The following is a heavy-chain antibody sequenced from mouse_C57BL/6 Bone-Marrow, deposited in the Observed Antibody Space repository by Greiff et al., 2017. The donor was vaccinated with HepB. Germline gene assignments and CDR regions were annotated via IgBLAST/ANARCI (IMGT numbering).Heavy chain of an antibody. CDR2: IRLKSDNYAT. J-gene: IGHJ1*03. Sequence: EVHLVESGGGLVQPGGSMKLSCVASGFTFSNYWMNWVRQSPEKGLEWVAQIRLKSDNYATHYAESVKGRFTISRDDSKSSVYLQMNNLRAEDTGIYYCTKNLLLRSDWYFDVWGTGTTVTVSS. D-gene: IGHD1-1*01. V-gene: IGHV6-3*01. CDR3: TKNLLLRSDWYFDV. CDR1: GFTFSNYW.